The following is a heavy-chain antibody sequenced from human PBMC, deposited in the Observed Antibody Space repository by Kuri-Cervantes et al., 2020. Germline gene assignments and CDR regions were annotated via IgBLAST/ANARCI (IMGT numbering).Heavy chain of an antibody. J-gene: IGHJ4*02. CDR2: ISGSGGST. CDR1: GFTFSSYA. Sequence: GESLKISCAASGFTFSSYAMSWVRQAPGKGLEWVSAISGSGGSTYYADSVKGRFTISRDNSKNTLYLQMNSLRSEDTAVYYCARGPLGPRKQGFDYWGQGTLVTVSS. D-gene: IGHD1/OR15-1a*01. V-gene: IGHV3-23*01. CDR3: ARGPLGPRKQGFDY.